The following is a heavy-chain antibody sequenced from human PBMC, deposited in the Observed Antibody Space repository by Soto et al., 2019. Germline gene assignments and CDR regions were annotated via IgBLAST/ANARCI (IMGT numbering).Heavy chain of an antibody. CDR2: IYYSGST. CDR3: ARRYGPGVDY. D-gene: IGHD4-17*01. V-gene: IGHV4-59*08. CDR1: GGFIISYY. J-gene: IGHJ4*02. Sequence: SETLCLTCTVSGGFIISYYWSWIRQPPGKGLEWIGYIYYSGSTNYNPSLKSRVTISVDTSKNQFSLKLSSVTAADTAVYYCARRYGPGVDYWGQGTLVTVS.